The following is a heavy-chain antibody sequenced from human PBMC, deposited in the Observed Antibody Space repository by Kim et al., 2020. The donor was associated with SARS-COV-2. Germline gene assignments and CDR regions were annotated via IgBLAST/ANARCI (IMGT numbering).Heavy chain of an antibody. V-gene: IGHV1-69*13. J-gene: IGHJ6*02. Sequence: SVKVSCKASGGTFSSYAISWVRQAPGQGLEWMGGIIPIFGTANYAQKFQGRVTITADESTSTAYMELSSLRSEDTAVYYCARVGYCSGGSCEYYYYYGMDVWGQGTTVTVSS. D-gene: IGHD2-15*01. CDR1: GGTFSSYA. CDR2: IIPIFGTA. CDR3: ARVGYCSGGSCEYYYYYGMDV.